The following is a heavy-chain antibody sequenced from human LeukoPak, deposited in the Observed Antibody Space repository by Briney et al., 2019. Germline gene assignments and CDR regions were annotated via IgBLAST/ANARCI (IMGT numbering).Heavy chain of an antibody. CDR2: ISGSGGST. V-gene: IGHV3-23*01. J-gene: IGHJ4*02. CDR1: GFTFSSYA. Sequence: GGSLRLPCAASGFTFSSYAMSWVRQAPGKGLEWVSAISGSGGSTYYADSVKGRFTISRDNSKNTLYLQMNSLRAEDTAVYYCAKGVDCSSTSCYYLFDYWGQGTLVTVSS. CDR3: AKGVDCSSTSCYYLFDY. D-gene: IGHD2-2*01.